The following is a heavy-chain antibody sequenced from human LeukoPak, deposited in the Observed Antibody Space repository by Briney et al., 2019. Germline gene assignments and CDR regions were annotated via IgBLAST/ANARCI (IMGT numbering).Heavy chain of an antibody. Sequence: SETLSLTCAVYGGSFSGYYWSWIRQPPGKGLEWIGEINHSGSTNYNPSLKSRVTISVDTSKNQFSLKLSSVTAADTAVYYCAGVGTYDYVWGSYRSNLDYWGQGTLVTLSS. J-gene: IGHJ4*02. D-gene: IGHD3-16*02. V-gene: IGHV4-34*01. CDR1: GGSFSGYY. CDR3: AGVGTYDYVWGSYRSNLDY. CDR2: INHSGST.